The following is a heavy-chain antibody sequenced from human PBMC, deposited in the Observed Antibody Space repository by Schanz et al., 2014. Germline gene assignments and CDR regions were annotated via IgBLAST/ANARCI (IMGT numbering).Heavy chain of an antibody. CDR2: INREGSWT. D-gene: IGHD1-1*01. CDR3: ARDRDNNMDV. Sequence: EVQLVESGGGLVQPGGSLRLSCAASGFSFSSYWIYWVRQAPGKGLVWVSRINREGSWTSYADSVKGRFTVSRDNAKTTLYLQIDRRRDEATVLYCCARDRDNNMDVWGQGTTVTVSS. CDR1: GFSFSSYW. V-gene: IGHV3-74*01. J-gene: IGHJ6*02.